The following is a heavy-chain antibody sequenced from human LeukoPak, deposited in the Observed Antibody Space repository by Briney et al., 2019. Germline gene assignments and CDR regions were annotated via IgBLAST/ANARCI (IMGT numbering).Heavy chain of an antibody. CDR1: GDSVSSHQ. CDR2: IYYSGST. Sequence: SETLSLTCTVSGDSVSSHQWSWIRQPPGKGLEWIGYIYYSGSTNYNPSLKSRFTISIDTSNNRFSLRLSSVTAADTAVYYCARGVLTTVSYYMDVWGNGTTVTVSS. V-gene: IGHV4-59*02. CDR3: ARGVLTTVSYYMDV. J-gene: IGHJ6*03. D-gene: IGHD4-11*01.